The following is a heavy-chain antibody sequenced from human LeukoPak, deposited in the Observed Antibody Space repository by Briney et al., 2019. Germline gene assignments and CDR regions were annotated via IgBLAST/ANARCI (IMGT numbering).Heavy chain of an antibody. J-gene: IGHJ4*02. V-gene: IGHV4-34*01. CDR3: AFWNTYYSASGEYN. D-gene: IGHD3-3*01. CDR1: GGSFSGYC. CDR2: INHSGST. Sequence: PSETLSLTCAVYGGSFSGYCWSWIRQPPGKGLEWIGEINHSGSTNYNPSLKSRITISVDTPKNQFSLKLSSVTAADTAVYYCAFWNTYYSASGEYNWGQGTTVTVSS.